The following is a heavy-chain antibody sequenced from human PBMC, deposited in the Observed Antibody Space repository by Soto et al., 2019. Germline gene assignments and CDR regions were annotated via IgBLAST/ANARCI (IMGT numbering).Heavy chain of an antibody. D-gene: IGHD2-21*01. CDR3: ARSEIHYSKLDS. CDR2: IIPIFGTA. CDR1: GGTFSSYA. Sequence: GASVKVSCKASGGTFSSYAISWVRQAPGQGLEWMGGIIPIFGTANYAQKFQGRVTITRDTSASTAYMELSSLRSEDTAIYYCARSEIHYSKLDSWGQGTLVTVSS. V-gene: IGHV1-69*05. J-gene: IGHJ4*02.